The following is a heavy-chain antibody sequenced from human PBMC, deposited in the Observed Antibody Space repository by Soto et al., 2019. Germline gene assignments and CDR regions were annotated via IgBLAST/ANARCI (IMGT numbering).Heavy chain of an antibody. Sequence: TGGSLRLSCAASGFTFSSYSMNWVRQAPGKGLEWVSSISSSSSYIYYADSVKGRFTISRDNAKNSLYLQMNSLRAEDTAVYYCARSNPYYYDSSGYFGASDAFDIWGQGTMVTVS. CDR3: ARSNPYYYDSSGYFGASDAFDI. V-gene: IGHV3-21*01. J-gene: IGHJ3*02. CDR1: GFTFSSYS. D-gene: IGHD3-22*01. CDR2: ISSSSSYI.